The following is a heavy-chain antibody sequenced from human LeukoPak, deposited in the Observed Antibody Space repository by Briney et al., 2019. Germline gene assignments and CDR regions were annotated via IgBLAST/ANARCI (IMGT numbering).Heavy chain of an antibody. V-gene: IGHV3-23*01. J-gene: IGHJ4*02. Sequence: GGSLRLSCAAYGFTVSSNYMTWVRQAPGKGLEWVSAISGSGGSTYYADSVKGRFTISRDNSKNTLYLQMNSLRAEDTAVYYCAREDATAFDYWGQGTLVTVSS. CDR2: ISGSGGST. CDR3: AREDATAFDY. CDR1: GFTVSSNY. D-gene: IGHD1-26*01.